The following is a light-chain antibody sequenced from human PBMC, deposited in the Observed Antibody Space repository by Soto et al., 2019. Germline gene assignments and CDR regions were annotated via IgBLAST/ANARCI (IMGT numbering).Light chain of an antibody. Sequence: QSALTQPASVSGSPGQSITISCTGTSSDIGSYNLVSWHQQHPGKAPKLIIYEDTKRPSGVSDRFSGSKSGNTASLTISGLQAEDEADYYCCSFGTSHTLTFGGGTKVTVL. CDR1: SSDIGSYNL. V-gene: IGLV2-23*01. J-gene: IGLJ2*01. CDR3: CSFGTSHTLT. CDR2: EDT.